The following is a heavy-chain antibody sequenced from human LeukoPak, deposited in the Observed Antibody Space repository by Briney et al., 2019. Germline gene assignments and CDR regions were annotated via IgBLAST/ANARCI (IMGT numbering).Heavy chain of an antibody. CDR2: ISAYNGNT. CDR3: ARALRLGELSF. CDR1: GYTFTSYY. D-gene: IGHD3-16*02. J-gene: IGHJ4*02. Sequence: ASVKVSCKASGYTFTSYYMHWVRQAPGQGLEWMGWISAYNGNTNYAQKLQGRVTMTTDTSTSTAYMELRSLRSDDTAVYYCARALRLGELSFWGQGTLVTVSS. V-gene: IGHV1-18*04.